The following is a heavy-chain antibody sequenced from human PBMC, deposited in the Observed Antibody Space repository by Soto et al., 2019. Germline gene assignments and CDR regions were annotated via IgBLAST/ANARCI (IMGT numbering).Heavy chain of an antibody. Sequence: LSLTCAVYGGSFSGYYWSWIRQPPGKGLEWIGEINHSGSTNYNPSLKSRVTISVDTSKNQFSLKLSSVTAADTAVYYCARGIVFYYYYYGMDVWGQGTTVTVSS. D-gene: IGHD2-21*01. V-gene: IGHV4-34*01. CDR3: ARGIVFYYYYYGMDV. CDR2: INHSGST. J-gene: IGHJ6*02. CDR1: GGSFSGYY.